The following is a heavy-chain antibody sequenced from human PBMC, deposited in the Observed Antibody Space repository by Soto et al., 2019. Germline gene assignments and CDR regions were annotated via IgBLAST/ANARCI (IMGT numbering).Heavy chain of an antibody. J-gene: IGHJ3*02. CDR1: GFTFSSYA. CDR2: ISGSGGST. Sequence: PGGSLRLSCAASGFTFSSYAMSWVRQAPGKGLEWVSAISGSGGSTYYADSVKGRFTISRDNSKNTLYLQMNSLRAEDTAVYYCAKDSNAYYDFWSGYYQPPDAFDIWGQGPMVTVSS. CDR3: AKDSNAYYDFWSGYYQPPDAFDI. D-gene: IGHD3-3*01. V-gene: IGHV3-23*01.